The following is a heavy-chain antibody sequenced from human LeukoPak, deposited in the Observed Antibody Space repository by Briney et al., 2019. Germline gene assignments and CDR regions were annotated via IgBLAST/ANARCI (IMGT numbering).Heavy chain of an antibody. J-gene: IGHJ4*02. Sequence: GGSLRLSCAASEFSVGSNYMTWVRQAAGKGLEWVSLIYSGGSTYYADSVKGRFTISRDNSKNTLYLQMNSLRAEDTAVYYCARGAARMVEMGTIISFEYWGQGTLVTVSS. D-gene: IGHD5-24*01. CDR1: EFSVGSNY. CDR3: ARGAARMVEMGTIISFEY. V-gene: IGHV3-66*02. CDR2: IYSGGST.